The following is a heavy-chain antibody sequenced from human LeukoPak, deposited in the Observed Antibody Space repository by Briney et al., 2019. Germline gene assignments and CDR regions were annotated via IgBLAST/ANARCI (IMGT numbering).Heavy chain of an antibody. CDR3: ARGCSGTSCYGYV. J-gene: IGHJ6*04. D-gene: IGHD2-2*01. CDR1: GGSISSGDYY. Sequence: SETLSLTCTVSGGSISSGDYYWSWIRQPPGKGLEWIGYIYYSGSTYYNPSLKSRVTISVDTSKNQFSLKLSSVTAADTAVYYCARGCSGTSCYGYVWGKGTTVTVSS. CDR2: IYYSGST. V-gene: IGHV4-30-4*08.